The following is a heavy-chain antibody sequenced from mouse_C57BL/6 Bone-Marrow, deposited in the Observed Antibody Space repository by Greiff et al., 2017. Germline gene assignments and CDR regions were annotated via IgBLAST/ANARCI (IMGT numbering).Heavy chain of an antibody. J-gene: IGHJ2*01. V-gene: IGHV1-55*01. CDR1: GYTFTSYW. CDR3: ARRYYGSSYDYFDY. CDR2: IYPGSGST. D-gene: IGHD1-1*01. Sequence: VQLQQPGAELVKPGASVKMSCKASGYTFTSYWITWVKQRPGQGLEWIGDIYPGSGSTNYNEKFKSKATLTVDTSSSTAYMQLSSLTSEDSAVYYCARRYYGSSYDYFDYWGQGTTLTVSS.